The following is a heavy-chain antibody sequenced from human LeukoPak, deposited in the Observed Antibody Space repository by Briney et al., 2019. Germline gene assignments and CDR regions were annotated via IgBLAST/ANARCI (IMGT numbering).Heavy chain of an antibody. CDR1: GFTFSLYS. J-gene: IGHJ6*03. CDR2: ISNDGSNE. V-gene: IGHV3-30-3*01. D-gene: IGHD2-2*01. CDR3: AKDYWYCSSTSCYDYYYYMDV. Sequence: GGSLRLSCAASGFTFSLYSMYWVRQAPGKGLEWEAVISNDGSNEYYADSVKGRFNISRDNSKNTLYLQMNSLRAEDTAVYYCAKDYWYCSSTSCYDYYYYMDVWGKGTTVTVSS.